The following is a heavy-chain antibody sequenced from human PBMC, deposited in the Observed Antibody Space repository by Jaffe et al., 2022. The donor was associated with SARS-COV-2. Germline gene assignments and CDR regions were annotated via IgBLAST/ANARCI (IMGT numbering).Heavy chain of an antibody. V-gene: IGHV3-48*02. Sequence: EVRLVQSGGGLVQPGGSLRLSCAASGFTFRDYNMNWIRQAPGKGLEWISFITSGITTTQYADSVKGRFTVSRDNLKKSLFLQMNNLRDEDTAIYYCATHDFDYWGQGTPVIVS. CDR3: ATHDFDY. J-gene: IGHJ4*02. CDR2: ITSGITTT. CDR1: GFTFRDYN.